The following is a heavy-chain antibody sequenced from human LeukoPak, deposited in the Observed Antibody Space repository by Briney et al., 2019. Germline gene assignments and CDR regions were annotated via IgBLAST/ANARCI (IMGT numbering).Heavy chain of an antibody. V-gene: IGHV4-34*01. Sequence: PSETLSLTCAVSGGSFSGYYWSWIRQPPGKGLEWIGEINHSGSTNYNPSLNSRVTISVDPSTNQFSLKLSSVTAADTAVYYCARAYKIRDIVVVPAAISWFDPWGQGTLVTVSS. CDR3: ARAYKIRDIVVVPAAISWFDP. J-gene: IGHJ5*02. D-gene: IGHD2-2*01. CDR2: INHSGST. CDR1: GGSFSGYY.